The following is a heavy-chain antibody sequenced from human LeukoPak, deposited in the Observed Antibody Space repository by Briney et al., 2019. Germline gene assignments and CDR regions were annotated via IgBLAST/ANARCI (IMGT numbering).Heavy chain of an antibody. J-gene: IGHJ4*02. D-gene: IGHD6-13*01. V-gene: IGHV4-34*01. CDR2: INHGGST. Sequence: SETLSLTCAVYGGSFSGYYWSWIRQPPGKGLDWIGEINHGGSTNYNPSLKSRVTISVDTSKNQFSLKLSSVTAADTAVYYCARTLPAASWAKGFDYWGQGTLVTVSS. CDR1: GGSFSGYY. CDR3: ARTLPAASWAKGFDY.